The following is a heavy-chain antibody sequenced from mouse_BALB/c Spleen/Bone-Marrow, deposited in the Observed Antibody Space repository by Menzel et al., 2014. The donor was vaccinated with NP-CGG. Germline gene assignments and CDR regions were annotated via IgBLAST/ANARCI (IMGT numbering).Heavy chain of an antibody. CDR3: ARSGSYYYGAYWYFDV. D-gene: IGHD1-1*01. Sequence: VKLVESGPELVEPGALVKISCRASGYTFTSYDINWVKQRPGQGLEWIGWIYPGDGSTMYKEKFKGKATLTADKSYSTAYMQLSILTSENSAVYFCARSGSYYYGAYWYFDVWGAGTTVTVSS. CDR2: IYPGDGST. V-gene: IGHV1S56*01. CDR1: GYTFTSYD. J-gene: IGHJ1*01.